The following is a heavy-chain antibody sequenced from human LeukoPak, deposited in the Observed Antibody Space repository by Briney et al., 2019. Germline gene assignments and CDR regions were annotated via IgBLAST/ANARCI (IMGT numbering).Heavy chain of an antibody. D-gene: IGHD6-13*01. Sequence: ASVKVSCKASGYALTSYDINWVRQATGQGLEWMGWINPNSGGTNYAQKFQGRVTMTRDTSISTAYMELSRLRSDDTAVYYCARAGVKGIAAAKADYWGQGTLVTVSS. V-gene: IGHV1-2*02. CDR2: INPNSGGT. CDR1: GYALTSYD. CDR3: ARAGVKGIAAAKADY. J-gene: IGHJ4*02.